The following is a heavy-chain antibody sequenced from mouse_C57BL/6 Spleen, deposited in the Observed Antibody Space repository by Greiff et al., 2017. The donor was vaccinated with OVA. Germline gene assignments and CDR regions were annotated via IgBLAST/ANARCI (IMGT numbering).Heavy chain of an antibody. D-gene: IGHD1-1*01. J-gene: IGHJ2*01. CDR2: INPNNGGT. CDR1: GYTFTDYY. V-gene: IGHV1-26*01. CDR3: ARDERGSSDY. Sequence: EVQLQQSGPELVKPGASVKISCKASGYTFTDYYMNWVKQSHGKSLEWIGDINPNNGGTSYNQKFKGKATLTVDKSSSTAYMELRSLTSEDSAVYYCARDERGSSDYWGQGTTLTVSS.